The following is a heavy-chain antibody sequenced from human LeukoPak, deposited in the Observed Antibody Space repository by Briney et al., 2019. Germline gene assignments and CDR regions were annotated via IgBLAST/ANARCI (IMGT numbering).Heavy chain of an antibody. D-gene: IGHD3-3*01. CDR3: ARDPNVYYDFWSGYYGNAWFDP. Sequence: SETLSLTCTVSGGSISSYYWSWIRQPPGKGLEWIGYIYYSGSTNYNPSLKSRVTISVDTSKNQFSLKLSSVTAADTAVYYCARDPNVYYDFWSGYYGNAWFDPWGQGTLVTVSS. CDR2: IYYSGST. CDR1: GGSISSYY. J-gene: IGHJ5*02. V-gene: IGHV4-59*12.